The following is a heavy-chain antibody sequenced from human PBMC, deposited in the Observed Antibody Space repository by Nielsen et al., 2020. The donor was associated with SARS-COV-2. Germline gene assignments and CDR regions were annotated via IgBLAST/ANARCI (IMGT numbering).Heavy chain of an antibody. D-gene: IGHD4-17*01. Sequence: GGSLRLSCEASGFSFSNYGMHWVRQAPGKGLEWVALIYYDGGNQHYADSVKGRFTISRDNSRGTLYLQMNSLTADDTAVYYCVRESAYGDYTGGFDFWGQGTLVTVSS. CDR2: IYYDGGNQ. J-gene: IGHJ4*02. V-gene: IGHV3-30*12. CDR3: VRESAYGDYTGGFDF. CDR1: GFSFSNYG.